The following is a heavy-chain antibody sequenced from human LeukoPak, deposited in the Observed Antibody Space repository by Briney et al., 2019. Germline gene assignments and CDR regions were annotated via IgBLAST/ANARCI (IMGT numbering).Heavy chain of an antibody. J-gene: IGHJ3*01. D-gene: IGHD3-22*01. CDR3: ARELRYDNSDSGAF. Sequence: SETLSLTCTVSGGSISSSSCYWGWIRQPPGKGLEWIGSIYYSGSTYYNPSLKSRVTISVDTSKNQFSLKLTSVTAADTALYYCARELRYDNSDSGAFWGQGTVVTVSS. CDR2: IYYSGST. CDR1: GGSISSSSCY. V-gene: IGHV4-39*07.